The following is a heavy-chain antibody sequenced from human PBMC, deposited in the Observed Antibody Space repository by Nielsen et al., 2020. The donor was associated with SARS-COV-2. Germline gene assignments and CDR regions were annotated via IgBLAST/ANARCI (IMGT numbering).Heavy chain of an antibody. CDR2: IIPILGIA. CDR3: AREAVTRIFDY. Sequence: SVKVSCKASGYTFTSYDISWVRQAPGQGLEWMGRIIPILGIANYAQKFQGRVTITADKSTSTAYMELSSLRSEDTAVYYCAREAVTRIFDYWGQGTLVTVSS. CDR1: GYTFTSYD. V-gene: IGHV1-69*04. J-gene: IGHJ4*02. D-gene: IGHD4-23*01.